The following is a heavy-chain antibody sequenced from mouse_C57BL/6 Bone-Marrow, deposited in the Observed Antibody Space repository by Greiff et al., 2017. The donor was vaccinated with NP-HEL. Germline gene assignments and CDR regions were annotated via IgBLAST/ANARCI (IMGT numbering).Heavy chain of an antibody. J-gene: IGHJ3*01. V-gene: IGHV1-80*01. Sequence: VKLMEPGAELVKPGASVKLSCKASGYAFSSYWMNWVKQRPGQGLEWIGQIDPGDGDTNYNGKFKDKATLTVDKSSSTAYMQLSSLTSEDSAVFFCARGAYWGQGTLVTVSA. CDR3: ARGAY. CDR1: GYAFSSYW. CDR2: IDPGDGDT.